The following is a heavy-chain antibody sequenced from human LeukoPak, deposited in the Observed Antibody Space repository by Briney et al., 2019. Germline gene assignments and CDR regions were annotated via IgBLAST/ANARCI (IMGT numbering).Heavy chain of an antibody. CDR3: ARVRTGDTGGWRFLEWSSYYYYGMDV. CDR1: GYTFTSYG. CDR2: ISAYNGNT. D-gene: IGHD3-3*01. Sequence: ASVKVSCKASGYTFTSYGISWVRQAPGQGLEWMGWISAYNGNTNYAQKLQGRVTMTTDTSTSTAYMELRSLRSDDTAVYYCARVRTGDTGGWRFLEWSSYYYYGMDVWGQGTTVTVSS. V-gene: IGHV1-18*01. J-gene: IGHJ6*02.